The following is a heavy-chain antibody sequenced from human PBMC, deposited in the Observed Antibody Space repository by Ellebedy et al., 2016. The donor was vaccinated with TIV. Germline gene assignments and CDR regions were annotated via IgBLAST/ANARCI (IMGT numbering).Heavy chain of an antibody. CDR1: GLTFSNYA. CDR2: ISGSGGST. D-gene: IGHD1-26*01. J-gene: IGHJ4*02. CDR3: AGGKASGTYY. V-gene: IGHV3-23*01. Sequence: GGSLRLXXAASGLTFSNYAMTWVRQAPGKGLEWVSVISGSGGSTYYADSVQGRFTISRDNSKNTLSLQMNSLRAEDTAVYYCAGGKASGTYYWGQGTLVSVSS.